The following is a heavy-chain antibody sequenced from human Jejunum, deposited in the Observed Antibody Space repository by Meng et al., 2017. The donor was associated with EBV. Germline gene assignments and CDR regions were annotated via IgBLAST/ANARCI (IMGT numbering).Heavy chain of an antibody. D-gene: IGHD1-14*01. CDR1: GFTFSSYS. CDR3: ARDVPTMTTGGGLFDD. J-gene: IGHJ4*02. V-gene: IGHV3-21*01. Sequence: EVQLVESGGGLVKPGGSLRRSCGASGFTFSSYSMSWVRQAPGKGLEWVSHISSGSTFIYYGDSVKGRFTISRDNAKNSLYLQMNSLRDEDTAVYYCARDVPTMTTGGGLFDDWGQGTLVTVSS. CDR2: ISSGSTFI.